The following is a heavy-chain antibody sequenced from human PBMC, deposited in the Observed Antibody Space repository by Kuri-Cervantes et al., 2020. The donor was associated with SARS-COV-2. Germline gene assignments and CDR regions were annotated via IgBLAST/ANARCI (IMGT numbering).Heavy chain of an antibody. CDR3: ARDTHNWNSLNDY. CDR2: IKQDGSEK. CDR1: GFTFSSYW. V-gene: IGHV3-7*05. J-gene: IGHJ4*02. D-gene: IGHD1-7*01. Sequence: GRSLRVSSAASGFTFSSYWMSWVRQAPGKGLEWVANIKQDGSEKHYVDSAKGRFTISRDNAKNSLYLQMNSLRAEDTAVYYCARDTHNWNSLNDYWGQGTLVTVSS.